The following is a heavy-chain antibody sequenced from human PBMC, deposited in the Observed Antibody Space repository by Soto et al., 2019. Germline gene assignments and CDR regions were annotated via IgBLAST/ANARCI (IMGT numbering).Heavy chain of an antibody. Sequence: DALKISCKVSVYSFAGDLITWVRQNPGKCLEWMGRIDPSDSQTHYSPSFRGHVTISVTKSITTVFLQWSSLRASDTAMYYCARQIYDSDTGPNFQYYFDSWGQGTPVTVSS. V-gene: IGHV5-10-1*01. CDR2: IDPSDSQT. D-gene: IGHD3-22*01. J-gene: IGHJ4*02. CDR3: ARQIYDSDTGPNFQYYFDS. CDR1: VYSFAGDL.